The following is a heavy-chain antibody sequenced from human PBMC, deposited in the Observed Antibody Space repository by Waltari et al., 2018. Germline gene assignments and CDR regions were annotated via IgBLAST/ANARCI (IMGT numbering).Heavy chain of an antibody. CDR2: INNDGTIT. V-gene: IGHV3-74*01. D-gene: IGHD1-26*01. CDR3: ARERWAMGDF. CDR1: GFTFSGPW. J-gene: IGHJ4*02. Sequence: EVQLVESGGGSVQPGGSLRLSCSVSGFTFSGPWVAWVRQAPGEGLVWVSRINNDGTITHYADSVKGRFTISRDNAKNTLYLQMNSLRGDDTAVYFCARERWAMGDFWGQGTLVTVSS.